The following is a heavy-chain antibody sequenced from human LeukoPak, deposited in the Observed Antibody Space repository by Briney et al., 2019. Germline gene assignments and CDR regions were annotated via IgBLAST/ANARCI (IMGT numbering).Heavy chain of an antibody. CDR3: VRVGFTTSWSNFDY. CDR1: GYNFPAYF. Sequence: GASVKVSCKAAGYNFPAYFVHWVRQAPGQGLEWMGRINPNGGDTNYAQKFQGRVIMASDTSISTAYMELSSLISDDTAVYYCVRVGFTTSWSNFDYWGQGTLVTVSS. D-gene: IGHD2-2*01. V-gene: IGHV1-2*06. CDR2: INPNGGDT. J-gene: IGHJ4*02.